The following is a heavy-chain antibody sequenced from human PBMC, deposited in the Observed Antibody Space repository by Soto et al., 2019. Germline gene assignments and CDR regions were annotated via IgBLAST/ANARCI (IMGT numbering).Heavy chain of an antibody. CDR2: ISAYNGNT. D-gene: IGHD1-1*01. Sequence: ASLKVSCKASGYTLTSYGISWVLQAPGQGLEWMGWISAYNGNTNYAQKLQGRVTMTTDTSTSTAYMELRSLRSDDTAVYYCARDPPRGWYRLSYYCYVKDVSGQGTTDIVSS. J-gene: IGHJ6*02. CDR1: GYTLTSYG. V-gene: IGHV1-18*01. CDR3: ARDPPRGWYRLSYYCYVKDV.